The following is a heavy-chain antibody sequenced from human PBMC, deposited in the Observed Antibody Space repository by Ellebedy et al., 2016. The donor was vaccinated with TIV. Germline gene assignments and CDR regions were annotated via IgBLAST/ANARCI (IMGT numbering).Heavy chain of an antibody. CDR2: IIPLLGIA. J-gene: IGHJ4*02. V-gene: IGHV1-69*04. D-gene: IGHD1-26*01. CDR1: GGTFSSYA. CDR3: ARGTLYSGNYYLFDS. Sequence: SVKVSXXASGGTFSSYAISWVRQAPGQGLEWMGRIIPLLGIANSAQRFQGRVTITADKFTSTVYMVLSSLRSEDTAVYYCARGTLYSGNYYLFDSWGQGTLVTVSS.